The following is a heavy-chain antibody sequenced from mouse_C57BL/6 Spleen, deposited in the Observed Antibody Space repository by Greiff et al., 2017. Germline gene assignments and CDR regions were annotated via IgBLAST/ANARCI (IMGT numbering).Heavy chain of an antibody. V-gene: IGHV1-19*01. CDR3: AKEGLLFAY. J-gene: IGHJ3*01. D-gene: IGHD3-1*01. CDR1: GYTFTDYY. CDR2: INPYNGGT. Sequence: DVQLQESGPVLVKPGASVKMSCKASGYTFTDYYMNWVKQSHGKSLEWIGVINPYNGGTSYNQKFKGKATLTVDKSSSTAYMELNSLTSEDSAVYYCAKEGLLFAYWGQGTLVTVSA.